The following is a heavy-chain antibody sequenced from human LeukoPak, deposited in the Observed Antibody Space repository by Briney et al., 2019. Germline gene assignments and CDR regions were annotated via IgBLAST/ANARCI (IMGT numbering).Heavy chain of an antibody. CDR1: GYTFTDYY. CDR3: ARDLRGYCSSTSCYPGGY. CDR2: INPNSGGT. Sequence: ASVKVSCKASGYTFTDYYMHWVRQAPGQGLEWMGWINPNSGGTNYAQKFQGRVTMTTDTSISTAYMELSSLRSDDTAVDYCARDLRGYCSSTSCYPGGYWGQGTLVTVSS. V-gene: IGHV1-2*02. J-gene: IGHJ4*02. D-gene: IGHD2-2*01.